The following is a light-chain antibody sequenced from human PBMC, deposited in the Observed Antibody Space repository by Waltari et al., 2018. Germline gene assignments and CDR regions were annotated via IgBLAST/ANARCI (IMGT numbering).Light chain of an antibody. Sequence: QSVLTQQPSASGTPGQGVTISCSGSSSNIRPNTVNWYQHRPGTAPKLLIYNNNQGPSGVPDRFSGSKSGTSASLAISGLQSEDEADYYCAAWDGRLDAWVFGGGTKLTVL. CDR3: AAWDGRLDAWV. CDR1: SSNIRPNT. J-gene: IGLJ3*02. CDR2: NNN. V-gene: IGLV1-44*01.